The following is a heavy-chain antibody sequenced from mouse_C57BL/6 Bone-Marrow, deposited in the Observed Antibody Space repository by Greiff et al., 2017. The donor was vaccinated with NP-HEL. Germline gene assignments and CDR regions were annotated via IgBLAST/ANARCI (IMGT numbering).Heavy chain of an antibody. CDR1: GFTFSDYY. CDR3: ARWVYYGNQTIWYFEG. Sequence: EVQGVESEGGLVQPGSSMKLSCTASGFTFSDYYMAWVRQVPEKGLEWVANINYDGSSTYYLDSLKSRFIISRDNAKNILYLQMSSLKSEDTAKYDCARWVYYGNQTIWYFEGWGTGTTVTVAS. V-gene: IGHV5-16*01. J-gene: IGHJ1*03. CDR2: INYDGSST. D-gene: IGHD2-1*01.